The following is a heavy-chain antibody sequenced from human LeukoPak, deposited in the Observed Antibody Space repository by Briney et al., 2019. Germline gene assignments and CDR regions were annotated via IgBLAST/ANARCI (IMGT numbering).Heavy chain of an antibody. CDR1: GGSISSSNW. J-gene: IGHJ4*02. D-gene: IGHD3-10*01. V-gene: IGHV4-4*02. CDR3: ARCHYYGSGSYFSRAPNFDY. CDR2: IYHRGST. Sequence: SGTLSLTCAVSGGSISSSNWWSWVRQPPGKGLEWIGEIYHRGSTNYNPSLKSRVTISVDTSKNQFSLKLSSVTAADTAVYYCARCHYYGSGSYFSRAPNFDYWGQGTLVTVSS.